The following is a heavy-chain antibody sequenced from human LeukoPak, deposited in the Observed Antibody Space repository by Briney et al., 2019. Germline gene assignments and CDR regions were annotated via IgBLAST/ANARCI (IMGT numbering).Heavy chain of an antibody. D-gene: IGHD6-19*01. CDR3: ARHSSGWYRAFDI. Sequence: GASVKVSCKASGYTFTSYDINWVRQATGQGLEWMGIINPSGGSTSYAQKFQGRVTMTRDTSTSTVYMELSSLRSEDTAVYYCARHSSGWYRAFDIWGQGTMVTVSS. CDR2: INPSGGST. CDR1: GYTFTSYD. J-gene: IGHJ3*02. V-gene: IGHV1-46*01.